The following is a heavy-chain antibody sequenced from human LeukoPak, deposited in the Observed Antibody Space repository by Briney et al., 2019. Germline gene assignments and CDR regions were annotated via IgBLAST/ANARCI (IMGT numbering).Heavy chain of an antibody. CDR3: ARAGGCGGDCYNYYYGMDV. Sequence: ASVTVSCKASGYTFTSYAMHWVRQAPGQRLEWMGWINAGNGNTKYSQKFQGRVTITRDTSASTAYMELSSLRSEDTAVYYCARAGGCGGDCYNYYYGMDVWGQGTTVTVSS. J-gene: IGHJ6*02. CDR1: GYTFTSYA. D-gene: IGHD2-21*02. CDR2: INAGNGNT. V-gene: IGHV1-3*01.